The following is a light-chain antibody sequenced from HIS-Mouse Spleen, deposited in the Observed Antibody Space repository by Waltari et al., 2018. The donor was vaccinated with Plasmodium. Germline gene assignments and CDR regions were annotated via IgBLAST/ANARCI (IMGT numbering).Light chain of an antibody. CDR2: DVR. V-gene: IGLV2-11*01. J-gene: IGLJ2*01. CDR1: SSDVGGYNY. Sequence: QSALTQPRSVSGSPGQSVTISCTGTSSDVGGYNYVSWYQQHPGKAPKLMIYDVRKRPSGVPDRFAGSKSGNTASRTISGLQAEDEADYYCCSYAGSDTLVFGGGTKLTVL. CDR3: CSYAGSDTLV.